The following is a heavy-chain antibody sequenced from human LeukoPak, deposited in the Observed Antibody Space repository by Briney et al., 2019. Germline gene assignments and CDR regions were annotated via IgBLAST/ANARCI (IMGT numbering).Heavy chain of an antibody. CDR1: GFTVSSNY. Sequence: GGSLRLSCAASGFTVSSNYMSWVRQAPGKGLEWVSVIYSGGSTYYADSVKGRFTISRDNSKNTLYLQMNSLRAEDTAVYYCARERGGRRDCYYYMDVWGKGTTVTVSS. CDR2: IYSGGST. CDR3: ARERGGRRDCYYYMDV. D-gene: IGHD2-15*01. V-gene: IGHV3-66*02. J-gene: IGHJ6*03.